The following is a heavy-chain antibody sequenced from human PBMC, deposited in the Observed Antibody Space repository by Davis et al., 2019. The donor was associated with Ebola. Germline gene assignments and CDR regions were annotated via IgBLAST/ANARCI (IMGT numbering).Heavy chain of an antibody. CDR2: ISSSGDT. CDR3: ARDLTS. CDR1: GGSINSGRYY. Sequence: LRLSCTVSGGSINSGRYYWSWIRQHPAKGLEWMGYISSSGDTKYNPSLKSRLFMSLDTSQNQFSLQLNSVTAADTAVYFCARDLTSWGQGTLVTVSS. J-gene: IGHJ5*02. V-gene: IGHV4-31*03.